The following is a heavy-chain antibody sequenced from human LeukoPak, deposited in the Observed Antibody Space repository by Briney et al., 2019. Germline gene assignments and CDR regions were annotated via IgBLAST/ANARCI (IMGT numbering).Heavy chain of an antibody. CDR2: ISSSGSYI. Sequence: KPGGSLRLSCAPAGFTFSSYSMNWVRQPPGKWMGWVSSISSSGSYIYYADSVKGRFTISRDNAKNSLYLQMNSLRAEDTAVYYCARVLAGYYDSSGYSGNDAFDIWGQGTMVTVSS. V-gene: IGHV3-21*01. CDR3: ARVLAGYYDSSGYSGNDAFDI. J-gene: IGHJ3*02. D-gene: IGHD3-22*01. CDR1: GFTFSSYS.